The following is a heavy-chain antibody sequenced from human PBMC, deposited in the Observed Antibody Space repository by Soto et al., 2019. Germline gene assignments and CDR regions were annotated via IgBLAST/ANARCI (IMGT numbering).Heavy chain of an antibody. CDR2: ISSSSSYI. Sequence: PGGSLRLSCAASGFTFSSYSMNWVRQAPGKGLEWVSSISSSSSYIYYADSVKGRFTISRDNAKNSLYLQMNSLRAEDTAVYYCARERRSSSWEHFASYYYGMDVWGQGTTVTVSS. V-gene: IGHV3-21*01. CDR3: ARERRSSSWEHFASYYYGMDV. CDR1: GFTFSSYS. J-gene: IGHJ6*02. D-gene: IGHD6-13*01.